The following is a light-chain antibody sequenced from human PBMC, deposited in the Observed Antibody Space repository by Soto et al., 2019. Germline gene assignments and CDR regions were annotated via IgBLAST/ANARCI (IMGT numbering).Light chain of an antibody. CDR3: QQYGGSSWT. J-gene: IGKJ1*01. CDR2: STS. V-gene: IGKV3-20*01. Sequence: EIVMTQSPATLSVSPGERATLSCRASQRISISYLAWYQQQPGQAPRLLIHSTSTRATGIPDRFSGSGSGTDFTLTISKLEPGDFAVYYCQQYGGSSWTFGQGTKVDIK. CDR1: QRISISY.